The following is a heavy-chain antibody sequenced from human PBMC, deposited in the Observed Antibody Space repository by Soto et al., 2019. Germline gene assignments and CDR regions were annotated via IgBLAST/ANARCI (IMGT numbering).Heavy chain of an antibody. Sequence: GGSLRLSCAASGFTFRNYGMHWVRQAPGKGLEWVAVIFYDGSDKYYGDSVKGRFTISRDNSRNTLYLRMNSLRGEDTAVYYCARGGPNGSYFDYWGRGTLVTVSS. CDR2: IFYDGSDK. CDR1: GFTFRNYG. CDR3: ARGGPNGSYFDY. D-gene: IGHD1-1*01. V-gene: IGHV3-33*01. J-gene: IGHJ4*02.